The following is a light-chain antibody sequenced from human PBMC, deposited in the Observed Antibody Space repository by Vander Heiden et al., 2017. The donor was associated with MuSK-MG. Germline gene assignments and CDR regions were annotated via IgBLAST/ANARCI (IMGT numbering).Light chain of an antibody. CDR2: GAS. V-gene: IGKV3-15*01. Sequence: DIVMTQSPATLSVSPGEGATLSCTASQSIKSNLAWFQQKAGQAPRLVMYGASTRATGIPGSFSGSQSGTEFTLTISSLQSEDLAVYYCQQYDQWPLAFGQGTKVEI. CDR3: QQYDQWPLA. J-gene: IGKJ1*01. CDR1: QSIKSN.